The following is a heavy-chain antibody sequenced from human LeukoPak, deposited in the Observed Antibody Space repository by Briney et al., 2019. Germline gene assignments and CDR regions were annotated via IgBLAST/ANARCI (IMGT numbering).Heavy chain of an antibody. V-gene: IGHV3-48*03. CDR1: GFNFTSYE. CDR3: ARSMGAPDY. CDR2: ISSSGRMI. D-gene: IGHD1-26*01. J-gene: IGHJ4*02. Sequence: PGGSLRLSCAASGFNFTSYEMNWVRQAPGKGLEWVSHISSSGRMIYYADFVRGRFTISRDNAKNSLYLQMNSLRAEDTAVYYCARSMGAPDYWGQGTLVTVSS.